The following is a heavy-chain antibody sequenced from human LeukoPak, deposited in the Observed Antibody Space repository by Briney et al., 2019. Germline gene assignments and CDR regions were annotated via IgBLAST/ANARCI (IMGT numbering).Heavy chain of an antibody. Sequence: PGGSLRLSCAASGITVSDNFMSWVRQAPGEGPEWVSAIYGGGDTKYADSVKGRFTISRDNSKNTVYLQMNSLRAEDTAVYYCARDPPGGGYWGQGTLVTVSS. CDR2: IYGGGDT. CDR1: GITVSDNF. J-gene: IGHJ4*02. D-gene: IGHD1-26*01. CDR3: ARDPPGGGY. V-gene: IGHV3-66*02.